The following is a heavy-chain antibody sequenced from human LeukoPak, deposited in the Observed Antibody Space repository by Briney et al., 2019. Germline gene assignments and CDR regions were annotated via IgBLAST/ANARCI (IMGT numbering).Heavy chain of an antibody. D-gene: IGHD2-2*01. CDR2: IYHSGST. CDR3: ARVDCSSTSCYVDY. V-gene: IGHV4-4*02. CDR1: GGSISSSNW. Sequence: SGTLSLTCAVSGGSISSSNWWSWVRQPPGKGLEWIGEIYHSGSTNYNPSLESRVTISVDKSKNQFSLKLSSVTAADTAVYYCARVDCSSTSCYVDYWGQGTLVTVSS. J-gene: IGHJ4*02.